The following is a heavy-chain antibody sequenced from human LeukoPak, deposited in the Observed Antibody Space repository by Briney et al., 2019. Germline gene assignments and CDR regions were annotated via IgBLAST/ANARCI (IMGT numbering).Heavy chain of an antibody. CDR2: ISAYNGNT. J-gene: IGHJ4*02. Sequence: ASVKVSCKASGYTFTSYGISWVRQAPGQGLEWMGWISAYNGNTNYAQKLQGRVTTTTDTSTSTAYMELRSLRSDDTAVYYCARDRLDDILTGYYVYWGQGTLVTVSS. D-gene: IGHD3-9*01. CDR1: GYTFTSYG. CDR3: ARDRLDDILTGYYVY. V-gene: IGHV1-18*01.